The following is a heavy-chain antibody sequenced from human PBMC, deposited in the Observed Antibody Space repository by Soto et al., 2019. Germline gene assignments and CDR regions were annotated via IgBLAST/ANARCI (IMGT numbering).Heavy chain of an antibody. V-gene: IGHV1-3*01. Sequence: QVQLVQAGAEARKPGAAVKVSCKDSGYICSDYAFHWVRQAPGQRPAWVGWINAGNGNTKYLQKLKGRVTITRDTSASTAYMEVSGLRSDYTAVYYCAKAGYDTSPFIDYWGQGTLVTVSS. D-gene: IGHD3-22*01. CDR2: INAGNGNT. J-gene: IGHJ4*02. CDR1: GYICSDYA. CDR3: AKAGYDTSPFIDY.